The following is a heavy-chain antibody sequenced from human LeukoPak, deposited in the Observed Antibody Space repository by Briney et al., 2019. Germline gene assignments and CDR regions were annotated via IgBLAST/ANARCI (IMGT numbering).Heavy chain of an antibody. CDR1: EFTFSNYA. V-gene: IGHV3-23*01. J-gene: IGHJ4*02. CDR2: ISGGGGST. Sequence: GGSLRLSCAASEFTFSNYAMNWVRQAPGKGLEWVSGISGGGGSTYYADSVKGRFTISRDNSKNTLYLLMGSLRAEDMAVYYCARVRDNTSWYLYYFDFWGQETLVPVSS. D-gene: IGHD2-15*01. CDR3: ARVRDNTSWYLYYFDF.